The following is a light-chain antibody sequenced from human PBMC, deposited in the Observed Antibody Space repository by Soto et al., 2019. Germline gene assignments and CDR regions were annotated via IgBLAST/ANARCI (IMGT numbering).Light chain of an antibody. V-gene: IGLV2-8*01. J-gene: IGLJ3*02. CDR3: SSYAGNNIWV. CDR1: SSDVGGYDF. CDR2: EVI. Sequence: QSVLTQPPSASGSPGQSVTISCTGTSSDVGGYDFVSWYQQHPGKAPKFMIYEVIKRPSGVPDRFSGSKSGSTASLTVSGLQAEDEADYYCSSYAGNNIWVFGGGTKLTVL.